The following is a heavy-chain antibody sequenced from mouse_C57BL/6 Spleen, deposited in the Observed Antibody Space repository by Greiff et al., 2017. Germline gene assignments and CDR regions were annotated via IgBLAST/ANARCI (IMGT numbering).Heavy chain of an antibody. Sequence: VQLQQSGAELVKPGASVKLSCTASGFNITDYYMHWVKQRTEQGLAWIGRIDPEDGETKYAPKFQGKATITADTSSNTAYLQLSSLTSEDTAVYYCARGYYDYEFAYWGQGTLVTVSA. CDR3: ARGYYDYEFAY. CDR2: IDPEDGET. J-gene: IGHJ3*01. CDR1: GFNITDYY. V-gene: IGHV14-2*01. D-gene: IGHD2-4*01.